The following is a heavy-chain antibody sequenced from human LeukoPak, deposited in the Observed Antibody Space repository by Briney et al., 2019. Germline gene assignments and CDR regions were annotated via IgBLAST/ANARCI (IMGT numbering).Heavy chain of an antibody. V-gene: IGHV4-39*01. CDR2: IYYSGST. CDR3: ARRDGYNYLSY. CDR1: GGSISSSSYY. Sequence: SETLSLTCTVSGGSISSSSYYWGWIRQPPGKGLEWIGSIYYSGSTYYNPSLKSRVTISVDTSKNQFSLKLSSVTAADTAVYHCARRDGYNYLSYWGQGTLVTVSS. D-gene: IGHD5-24*01. J-gene: IGHJ4*02.